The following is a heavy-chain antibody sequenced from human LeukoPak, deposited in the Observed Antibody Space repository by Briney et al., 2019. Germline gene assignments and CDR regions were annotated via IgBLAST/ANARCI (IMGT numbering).Heavy chain of an antibody. D-gene: IGHD3-10*01. CDR2: IYYSGST. Sequence: SETLSLTCTVYGGSISSYYWSWVRQPPGKGLEWIGYIYYSGSTNYNPSLESRVTISVDTAKNQFSLKLSSVTAADTAVYYCAGGFSGSASLYYYYYGMDVWGQGTTVTVSS. J-gene: IGHJ6*02. CDR3: AGGFSGSASLYYYYYGMDV. CDR1: GGSISSYY. V-gene: IGHV4-59*08.